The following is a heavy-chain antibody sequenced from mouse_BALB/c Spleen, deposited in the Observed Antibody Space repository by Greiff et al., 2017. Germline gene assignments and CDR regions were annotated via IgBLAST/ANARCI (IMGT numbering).Heavy chain of an antibody. V-gene: IGHV1-14*01. Sequence: EVQLVESGPELVKPGASVKMSCKASGYTFTSYVMHWVKQKPGQGLEWIGYINPYNDGTKYNEKFKGKATLTSDKSSSTAYMELSSLTSEDSAVYYCARGYYGSIYEDYYAMDYWGEEDSVTVSS. CDR1: GYTFTSYV. CDR2: INPYNDGT. D-gene: IGHD1-1*01. CDR3: ARGYYGSIYEDYYAMDY. J-gene: IGHJ4*01.